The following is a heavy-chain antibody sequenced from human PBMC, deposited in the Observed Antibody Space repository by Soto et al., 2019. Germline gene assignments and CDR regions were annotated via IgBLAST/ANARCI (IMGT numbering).Heavy chain of an antibody. J-gene: IGHJ5*02. CDR1: GYTFTSYA. D-gene: IGHD3-10*01. V-gene: IGHV1-3*01. CDR3: AGDMVRENWFDP. Sequence: ASVKVSCKASGYTFTSYAMHWVRQAPGQRLEWMGWINAGNGNTKYSQKFQGRVTITRDTSASTAYMELSSLRSEDTAVYYCAGDMVRENWFDPWGQGTLVTVSS. CDR2: INAGNGNT.